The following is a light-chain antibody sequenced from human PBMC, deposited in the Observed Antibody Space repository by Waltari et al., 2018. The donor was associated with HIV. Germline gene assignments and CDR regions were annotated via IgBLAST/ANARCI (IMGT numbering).Light chain of an antibody. CDR1: TATTFGTTYV. V-gene: IGLV1-40*01. CDR3: QSIDRLSALAI. CDR2: TNP. J-gene: IGLJ2*01. Sequence: QSPLTRPPSLSGAPRQRVTPSCTVLTATTFGTTYVVHGYRSVPGPGPSLIISTNPTRPSGVPDRFSASKSGTSASLARLGLQAEDEADYYCQSIDRLSALAIFGGGTRLTVL.